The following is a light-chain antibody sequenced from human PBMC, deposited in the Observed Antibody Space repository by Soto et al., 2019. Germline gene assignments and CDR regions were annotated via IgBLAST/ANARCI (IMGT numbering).Light chain of an antibody. V-gene: IGKV1-5*01. Sequence: DIQMTQSPSTLSAFVGDRVTITCRASQSIGRWLAWYQQKPGKAPKLLIYDASSLESGVPSRFSGSGSGTEFTLTISSLQPDDFATYYCQQYESLPLTFGQGTRLEIK. CDR1: QSIGRW. J-gene: IGKJ5*01. CDR2: DAS. CDR3: QQYESLPLT.